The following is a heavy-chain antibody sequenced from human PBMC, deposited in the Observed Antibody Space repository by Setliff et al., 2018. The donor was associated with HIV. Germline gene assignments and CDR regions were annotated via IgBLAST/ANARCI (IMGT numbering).Heavy chain of an antibody. CDR1: GYTLTELS. D-gene: IGHD2-2*01. Sequence: ASVKVSCKVSGYTLTELSMHWVRQAPGKGLEWMGWISAYNVNTNYAQKLQGRVTMTTDTSTSTAYMELRSLRSDDTAVYYCARGTTPLGWFDPWGQGTLVTVSS. CDR3: ARGTTPLGWFDP. CDR2: ISAYNVNT. J-gene: IGHJ5*02. V-gene: IGHV1-18*01.